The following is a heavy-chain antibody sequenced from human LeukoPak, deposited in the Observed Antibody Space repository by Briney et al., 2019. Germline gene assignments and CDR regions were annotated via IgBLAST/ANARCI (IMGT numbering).Heavy chain of an antibody. CDR1: GGTFSSYA. CDR2: IIPIFGTA. J-gene: IGHJ5*02. Sequence: SVKVSCKASGGTFSSYAISWVRQAPGQGLEWMGGIIPIFGTANYAQKFQGRVTITADESTSTAYMELSSLRSEDTAVYYCARDLPAAAEGLGPWGQGTLVTVSS. D-gene: IGHD2-2*01. V-gene: IGHV1-69*01. CDR3: ARDLPAAAEGLGP.